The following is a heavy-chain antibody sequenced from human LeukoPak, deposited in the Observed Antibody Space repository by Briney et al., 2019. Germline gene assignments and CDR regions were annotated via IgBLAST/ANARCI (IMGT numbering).Heavy chain of an antibody. CDR3: ARDLLKEGATTP. J-gene: IGHJ5*02. CDR2: ISGSGGST. Sequence: PGGSLRLSCAASGFTFSSYGMSWVRQAPGKGLEWVSAISGSGGSTYYADSVKGRFTISGDNAKNSLYLQMNSLRAEDTAVYYCARDLLKEGATTPWGQGTLVTVSS. V-gene: IGHV3-23*01. D-gene: IGHD1-26*01. CDR1: GFTFSSYG.